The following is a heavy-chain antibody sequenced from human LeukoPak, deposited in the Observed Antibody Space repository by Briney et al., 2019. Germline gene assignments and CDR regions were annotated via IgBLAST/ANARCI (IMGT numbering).Heavy chain of an antibody. J-gene: IGHJ4*02. Sequence: PGGSLRLSCAASRFTFTNYWMSWVRQAPGKGLEWVASIRQDGSETYYVDSVKGRFTISRDNAKNSLYLQMNSLRAEDTAMYFCERDGGYCGAGSCYDYWGQGTLVTVSS. D-gene: IGHD2-15*01. V-gene: IGHV3-7*01. CDR2: IRQDGSET. CDR1: RFTFTNYW. CDR3: ERDGGYCGAGSCYDY.